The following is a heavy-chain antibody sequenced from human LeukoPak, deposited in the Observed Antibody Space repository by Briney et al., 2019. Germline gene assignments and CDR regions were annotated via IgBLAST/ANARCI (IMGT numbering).Heavy chain of an antibody. CDR1: GFTVSNNY. D-gene: IGHD3-10*01. J-gene: IGHJ4*02. CDR2: ISSSGSTI. Sequence: GGSLRLSCAASGFTVSNNYMRWVRQAPGKGLEWVSYISSSGSTIYYADSVKGRFTISRDNAKNSLYLQMNSLRAEDTAVYYCARDPIYGSGSYYSYFDYWGQGTLVTVSS. V-gene: IGHV3-11*04. CDR3: ARDPIYGSGSYYSYFDY.